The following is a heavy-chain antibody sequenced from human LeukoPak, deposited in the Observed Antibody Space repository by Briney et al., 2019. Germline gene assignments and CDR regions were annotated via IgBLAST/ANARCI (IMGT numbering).Heavy chain of an antibody. V-gene: IGHV1-2*06. D-gene: IGHD3-22*01. Sequence: GASVKVSCKASGYTFTSYDINWVRQATGQGLEWMGRINPNSGGTNYAQKFQGRVTMTRDTSISTAYMELSRLRSDDTAVYYCARDWGYYDSSGYYSDDAFDIWGQGTMVTVSS. CDR3: ARDWGYYDSSGYYSDDAFDI. J-gene: IGHJ3*02. CDR2: INPNSGGT. CDR1: GYTFTSYD.